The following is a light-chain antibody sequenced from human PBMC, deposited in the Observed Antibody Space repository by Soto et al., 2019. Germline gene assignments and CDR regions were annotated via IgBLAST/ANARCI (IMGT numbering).Light chain of an antibody. J-gene: IGKJ5*01. Sequence: VQMSQSPSSLSASVGDMVTITCLAAESISRHLNWYQQKPARAPDLLIYAASTLQNGVPPTFTGSGSGTEFTLTITGLQLEDFATYYCQQNYSTPATFGQGTRLEIK. CDR2: AAS. V-gene: IGKV1-39*01. CDR3: QQNYSTPAT. CDR1: ESISRH.